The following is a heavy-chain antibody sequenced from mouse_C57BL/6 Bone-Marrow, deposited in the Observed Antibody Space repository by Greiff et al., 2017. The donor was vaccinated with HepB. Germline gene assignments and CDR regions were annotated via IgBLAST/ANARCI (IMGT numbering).Heavy chain of an antibody. J-gene: IGHJ3*01. CDR3: ARHNWDGAY. CDR2: ISSGGSYT. D-gene: IGHD4-1*01. CDR1: GFTFSSYG. Sequence: EVQGVESGGDLVKPGGSLKLSCAASGFTFSSYGMSWVRQTPDKRLEWVATISSGGSYTYYPDSVKGRFTISRDNAKNTLYLQMSSLKSEDTAMYYCARHNWDGAYWGQGTLVTVSA. V-gene: IGHV5-6*01.